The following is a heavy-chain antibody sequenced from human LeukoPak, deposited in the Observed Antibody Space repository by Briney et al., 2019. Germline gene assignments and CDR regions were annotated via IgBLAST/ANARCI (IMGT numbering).Heavy chain of an antibody. J-gene: IGHJ4*02. V-gene: IGHV3-48*03. CDR3: ARGPYSSSFDY. Sequence: GGSLRLSCAASGFTFSSYEMNWVRQAPGKGLEWVSYISSSGSTIYYADSVKGRFTISRDNAKNSLYLQMNSLRAEDTAVYYCARGPYSSSFDYWGQGTLVTVSS. CDR2: ISSSGSTI. D-gene: IGHD6-13*01. CDR1: GFTFSSYE.